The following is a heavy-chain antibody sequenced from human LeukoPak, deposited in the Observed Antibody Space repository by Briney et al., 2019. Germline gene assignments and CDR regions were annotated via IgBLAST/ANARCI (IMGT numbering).Heavy chain of an antibody. V-gene: IGHV4-39*01. Sequence: SETLSLTCTVSGASVTSGGFYWAWLRQPPGKGLGWIATVYYTGSTYYTPSLKSRVTISIDTSKNQFSLNLRSVVAPDTAVYYCARHSGSGSLSRPFDPWGQGTLVTVSA. CDR2: VYYTGST. J-gene: IGHJ5*02. CDR3: ARHSGSGSLSRPFDP. D-gene: IGHD3-10*01. CDR1: GASVTSGGFY.